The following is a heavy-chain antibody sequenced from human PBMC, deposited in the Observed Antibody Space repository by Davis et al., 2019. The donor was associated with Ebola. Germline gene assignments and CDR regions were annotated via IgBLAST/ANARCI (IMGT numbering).Heavy chain of an antibody. J-gene: IGHJ3*02. Sequence: ASVQVSCKASAYTFTNYYMHWVRQAPGQGLEWRGMINPNDGRTIYAQKFQGRVTVTRDTFTTTVYMDLSSLRSEDTALYYCTTPGGQDSGYDVFDIWGQGTMVTVSS. CDR2: INPNDGRT. CDR1: AYTFTNYY. V-gene: IGHV1-46*03. D-gene: IGHD5-12*01. CDR3: TTPGGQDSGYDVFDI.